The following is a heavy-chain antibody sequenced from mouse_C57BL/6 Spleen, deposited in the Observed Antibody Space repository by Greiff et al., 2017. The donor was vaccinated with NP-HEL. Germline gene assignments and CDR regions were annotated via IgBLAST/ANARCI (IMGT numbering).Heavy chain of an antibody. V-gene: IGHV1-5*01. CDR3: KRVGRKVEPDWYFDD. D-gene: IGHD2-14*01. CDR1: GYTFTSYW. J-gene: IGHJ1*03. CDR2: IYPGNSDT. Sequence: EVQLQQSGTVLARPGASVKMSCKTSGYTFTSYWMHWVKQRPGQGLEWIGAIYPGNSDTSYNQKFKGKAKLTAVTSASTAYMELSSLTNEDSAVYYCKRVGRKVEPDWYFDDWGKGTTVTVSS.